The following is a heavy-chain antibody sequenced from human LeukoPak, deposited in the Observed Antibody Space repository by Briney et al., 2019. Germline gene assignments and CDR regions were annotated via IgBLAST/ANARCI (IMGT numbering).Heavy chain of an antibody. Sequence: GGSLRLSCAASGFTFSSYAMSWVRQAPGKGLEWVSPISGSGGSTYYADSVKGRFTISRDNSKNTLYLQMNSLRAEDTAVYYCAKDVDTAMVTGYFDYWGQGTLVTVSS. J-gene: IGHJ4*02. V-gene: IGHV3-23*01. CDR2: ISGSGGST. CDR3: AKDVDTAMVTGYFDY. CDR1: GFTFSSYA. D-gene: IGHD5-18*01.